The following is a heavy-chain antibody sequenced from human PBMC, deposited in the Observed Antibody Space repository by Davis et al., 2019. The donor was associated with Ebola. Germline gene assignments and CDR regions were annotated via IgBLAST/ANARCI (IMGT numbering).Heavy chain of an antibody. CDR2: IYYSGST. V-gene: IGHV4-59*08. Sequence: SETLSLTCTVSGGSISSYYWSWIQQPPGKGLEWIGYIYYSGSTNYNPSLKSRVTISVDTSKNQFSLKLSSVTAADTAVYYCARRGYYYDSSGYYAGGMDVWGQGTTVTVSS. CDR1: GGSISSYY. J-gene: IGHJ6*02. D-gene: IGHD3-22*01. CDR3: ARRGYYYDSSGYYAGGMDV.